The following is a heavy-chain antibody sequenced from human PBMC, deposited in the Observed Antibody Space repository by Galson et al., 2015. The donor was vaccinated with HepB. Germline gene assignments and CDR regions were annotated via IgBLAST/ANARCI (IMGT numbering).Heavy chain of an antibody. V-gene: IGHV3-48*04. J-gene: IGHJ4*02. CDR1: GFTFSRYS. CDR3: ATDEGGPHF. CDR2: ISSSSHTI. D-gene: IGHD1-26*01. Sequence: SLRLSCAASGFTFSRYSMNWVRQAPGKGLEWVSFISSSSHTIYYAGFVKGRFTISRDNANNSLFLQMNSLRAEDTAVYYCATDEGGPHFCGQGTLVTVSS.